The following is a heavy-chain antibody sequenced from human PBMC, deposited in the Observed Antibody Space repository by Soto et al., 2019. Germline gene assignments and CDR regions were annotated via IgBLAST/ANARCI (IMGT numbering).Heavy chain of an antibody. D-gene: IGHD6-13*01. J-gene: IGHJ6*02. V-gene: IGHV1-69*13. CDR3: ASSAGLDHLLNYYGLNV. Sequence: ASVKVSCKASGGTFTSTAFSWVRQAPGQRLEWMGGIIPVLGTPNYAQKFQARLTVTADASTTTVHMELSSLRSDDTAVYYCASSAGLDHLLNYYGLNVWGQGTTVTVSS. CDR2: IIPVLGTP. CDR1: GGTFTSTA.